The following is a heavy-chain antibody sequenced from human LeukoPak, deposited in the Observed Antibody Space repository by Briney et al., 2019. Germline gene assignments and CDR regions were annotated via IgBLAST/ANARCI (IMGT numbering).Heavy chain of an antibody. CDR3: ARGGYRYYYYMDV. V-gene: IGHV4-59*01. CDR2: IYYSGST. CDR1: GGCISSYY. D-gene: IGHD1-1*01. Sequence: TETLSLTCTVSGGCISSYYWSWIRQPPGKGLEWIGYIYYSGSTNYNPSLKSRVTISVDTSKNQFSLKLSSVTAADTAVYYCARGGYRYYYYMDVWGKGTTVTVSS. J-gene: IGHJ6*03.